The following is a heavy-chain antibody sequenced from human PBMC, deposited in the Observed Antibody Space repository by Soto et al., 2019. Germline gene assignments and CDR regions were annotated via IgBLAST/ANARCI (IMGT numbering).Heavy chain of an antibody. CDR3: TNVYGDYVRNWFDP. D-gene: IGHD4-17*01. CDR2: IKSKTDGGTT. CDR1: GFTFSNAW. J-gene: IGHJ5*02. Sequence: EVQLVESGGGLVKPGGSLRLSCAASGFTFSNAWMSWVRQAPGKGLEWVGRIKSKTDGGTTDYAALVKGRFTISRDDSKNTLYLQMNSLKTEDTAVYYCTNVYGDYVRNWFDPWGQGTLVTVSS. V-gene: IGHV3-15*01.